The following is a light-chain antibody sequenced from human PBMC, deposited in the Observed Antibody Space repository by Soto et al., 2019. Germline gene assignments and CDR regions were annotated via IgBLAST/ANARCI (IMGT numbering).Light chain of an antibody. CDR1: QSISSR. J-gene: IGKJ1*01. Sequence: DIQMTQSPSTLSASVGDRVTITCRASQSISSRLAWYQQKPGKAPKLLIYKASSLESGVPSRFSGSGSGTEFTLTFSSLQPDDFATYYYQQYNSYPWTFGQGTKVEIK. CDR3: QQYNSYPWT. CDR2: KAS. V-gene: IGKV1-5*03.